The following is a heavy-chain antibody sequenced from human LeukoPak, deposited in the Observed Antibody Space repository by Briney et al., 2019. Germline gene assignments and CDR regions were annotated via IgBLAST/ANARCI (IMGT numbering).Heavy chain of an antibody. CDR3: ARGGALLWFGELNWFDP. V-gene: IGHV1-69*04. CDR1: GGTFSSYA. D-gene: IGHD3-10*01. CDR2: IIPILGIA. J-gene: IGHJ5*02. Sequence: ASVKVSCKASGGTFSSYAISWVRQAPGQGLEWMGRIIPILGIANYAQKFQGRVTMTRNTSISTAYMELSSLRSEDTAVYYCARGGALLWFGELNWFDPWGQGTLVTVSS.